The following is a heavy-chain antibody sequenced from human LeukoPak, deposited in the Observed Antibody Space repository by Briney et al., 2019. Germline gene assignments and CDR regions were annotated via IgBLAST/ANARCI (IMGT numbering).Heavy chain of an antibody. CDR3: AREYPDPVLKYYYYYMDV. J-gene: IGHJ6*03. CDR2: ISSTSNTI. V-gene: IGHV3-48*04. D-gene: IGHD2-15*01. Sequence: PGGSLRLSCAASGFTFSTYSMSWVRQAPGKGLEWVSYISSTSNTIYYADSVKGRFTISRDNAKNSLYLQMNSLRAEDTAVYYCAREYPDPVLKYYYYYMDVWGKGTTVTVSS. CDR1: GFTFSTYS.